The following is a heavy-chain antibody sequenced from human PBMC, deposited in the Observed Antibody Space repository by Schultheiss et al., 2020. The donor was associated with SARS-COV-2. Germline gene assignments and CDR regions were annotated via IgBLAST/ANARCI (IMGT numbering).Heavy chain of an antibody. CDR2: IYYSGST. CDR3: ARGTEVRYCSSTSCPRRMDV. J-gene: IGHJ6*02. D-gene: IGHD2-2*01. Sequence: SETLSLTCTVSGGSISSSSYYWGWIRQPPGKGLEWIGSIYYSGSTYYNPSLKSRVTISVDTSKNQFSLKLSSVTAADTAVYYCARGTEVRYCSSTSCPRRMDVWGQGTTVTVSS. V-gene: IGHV4-39*01. CDR1: GGSISSSSYY.